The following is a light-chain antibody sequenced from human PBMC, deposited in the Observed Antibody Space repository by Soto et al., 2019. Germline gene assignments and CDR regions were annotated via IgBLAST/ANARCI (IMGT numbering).Light chain of an antibody. Sequence: DIQMTQSPSTVSASVGDGVTITCRASQSISTWLAWYQQKPGKAPNLLIYDASTLESGGPSGFSGSGSGTEFTLTISSLQPDDSATYYCQQYNSYPYPFGQGTKLEIK. CDR2: DAS. V-gene: IGKV1-5*01. CDR1: QSISTW. CDR3: QQYNSYPYP. J-gene: IGKJ2*01.